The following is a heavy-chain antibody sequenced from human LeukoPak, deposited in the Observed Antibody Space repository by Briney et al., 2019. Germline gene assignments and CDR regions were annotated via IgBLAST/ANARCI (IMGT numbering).Heavy chain of an antibody. D-gene: IGHD1-1*01. V-gene: IGHV3-11*06. J-gene: IGHJ4*02. CDR1: GFTFSDYY. CDR2: ISSRTSDT. Sequence: GGSLRLSCAASGFTFSDYYMSWSRQAPGEGLEWVSYISSRTSDTNYVDSVKGRFTNSRDNAKNSLYLQMNSLRAEDTAVYYCTRVGSSGSVDYWGQGTLVTVSS. CDR3: TRVGSSGSVDY.